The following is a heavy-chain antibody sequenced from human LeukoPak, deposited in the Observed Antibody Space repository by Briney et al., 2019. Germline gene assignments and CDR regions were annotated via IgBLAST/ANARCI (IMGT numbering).Heavy chain of an antibody. CDR2: IHPGVGRT. V-gene: IGHV1-46*01. J-gene: IGHJ3*02. D-gene: IGHD2-2*01. CDR1: GYNFTSYY. Sequence: ASVKVSCKAAGYNFTSYYIHWVRQAPGQGLEWMGVIHPGVGRTTYAQKFQGRVTMTRDMSTSTVYMELSSLRSEDTAVYYCAREGSMDAFDIWGQGTMVTVSS. CDR3: AREGSMDAFDI.